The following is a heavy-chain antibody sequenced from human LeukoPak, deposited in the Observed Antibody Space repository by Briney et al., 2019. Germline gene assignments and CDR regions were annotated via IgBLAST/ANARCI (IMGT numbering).Heavy chain of an antibody. V-gene: IGHV3-11*06. D-gene: IGHD3-22*01. CDR2: ISSSSSYT. J-gene: IGHJ6*02. CDR3: ARALGLHYDSSSPSYGMDV. CDR1: GFTFSDYY. Sequence: PGGSLRLSCAASGFTFSDYYMSWISQAPGKGLEWVSYISSSSSYTNYADSVKGRFTISRDNAKNSLYLQMNSLRAEDTAVYSCARALGLHYDSSSPSYGMDVWGQGTTVTVSS.